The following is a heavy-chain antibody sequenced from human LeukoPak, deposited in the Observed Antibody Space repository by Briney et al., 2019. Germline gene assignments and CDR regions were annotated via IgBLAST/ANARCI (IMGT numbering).Heavy chain of an antibody. CDR2: VHYSLSS. CDR1: GASINGYY. V-gene: IGHV4-59*01. Sequence: SETLSLTCTVSGASINGYYWSWIRRPPGKGLEWIGNVHYSLSSNYSPSLESRVTISMDTSQRQFSLKLTSVTAADTAVYYCACYKIVERNFDFWGQGMLVTVSS. D-gene: IGHD5-24*01. CDR3: ACYKIVERNFDF. J-gene: IGHJ4*02.